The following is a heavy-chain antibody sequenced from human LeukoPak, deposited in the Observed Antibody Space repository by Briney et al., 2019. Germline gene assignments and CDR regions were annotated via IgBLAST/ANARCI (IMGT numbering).Heavy chain of an antibody. Sequence: SETLSLTCAVYGGSFSGYYWSWIRQPPGKGLEWIGEINHSGSTNYNPSLKSRVTISVDTSKNQFSLKLSSVTAAGTAVYYCARGVYGSGSYYRNWGQGTLVTVSS. V-gene: IGHV4-34*01. J-gene: IGHJ4*02. D-gene: IGHD3-10*01. CDR1: GGSFSGYY. CDR3: ARGVYGSGSYYRN. CDR2: INHSGST.